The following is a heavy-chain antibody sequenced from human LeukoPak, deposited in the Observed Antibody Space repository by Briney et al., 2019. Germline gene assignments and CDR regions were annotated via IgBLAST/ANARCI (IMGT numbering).Heavy chain of an antibody. J-gene: IGHJ1*01. V-gene: IGHV3-33*01. CDR2: IWYDGSNK. CDR3: ARDQTYHYDSRGCFQH. Sequence: PGGSLRLSCAASGFTFSSYGMHWVRQAPGKGLEWVAVIWYDGSNKYYADSVKGRFTISRDNSKNTLYLQMNSLRAEDTAVYYCARDQTYHYDSRGCFQHWGQGTLVTVSS. CDR1: GFTFSSYG. D-gene: IGHD3-22*01.